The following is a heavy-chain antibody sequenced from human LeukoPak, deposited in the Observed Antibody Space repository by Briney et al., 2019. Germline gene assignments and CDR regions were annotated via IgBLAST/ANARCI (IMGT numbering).Heavy chain of an antibody. CDR3: AKDGYGNNYMDV. D-gene: IGHD1/OR15-1a*01. CDR2: IYSGGTT. CDR1: GFTVSSNF. J-gene: IGHJ6*03. Sequence: PGGSLRLSCAASGFTVSSNFMRWVRQARGKGLEWVSVIYSGGTTYYADSVKGRFTISRDNSKNTLSLQMNSLRAEDTAVYYCAKDGYGNNYMDVWGKGTTVTVSS. V-gene: IGHV3-53*01.